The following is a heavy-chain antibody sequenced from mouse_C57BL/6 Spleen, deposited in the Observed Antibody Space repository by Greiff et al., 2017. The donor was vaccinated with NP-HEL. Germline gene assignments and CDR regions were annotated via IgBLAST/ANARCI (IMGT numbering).Heavy chain of an antibody. Sequence: VQLKQSGAELVRPGASVKLSCTASGFNIKDDYMHWVKQRPEQGLEWIGWIDPENGDTEYASKFQGKATITADTSSNTAYLQLSSLTSGDTAVYYCTTDSSGLYYAMDYWGQGTSVTVSS. J-gene: IGHJ4*01. CDR1: GFNIKDDY. V-gene: IGHV14-4*01. CDR2: IDPENGDT. CDR3: TTDSSGLYYAMDY. D-gene: IGHD3-2*02.